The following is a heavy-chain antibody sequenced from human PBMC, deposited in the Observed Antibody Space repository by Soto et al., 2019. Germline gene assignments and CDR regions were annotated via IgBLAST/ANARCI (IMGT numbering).Heavy chain of an antibody. V-gene: IGHV3-66*01. CDR2: IYSAGSA. J-gene: IGHJ4*02. Sequence: EVQLVESGGGLVQPGGSLRLSCAASGFTVSSYYMSWVRQAPGKGLEWVPVIYSAGSADFADSVKGRYTISRDNSKNTRYLQMSSLRAEDTAVYYCARVPSSSYHYFDYWGQGTLVTVSS. D-gene: IGHD6-13*01. CDR3: ARVPSSSYHYFDY. CDR1: GFTVSSYY.